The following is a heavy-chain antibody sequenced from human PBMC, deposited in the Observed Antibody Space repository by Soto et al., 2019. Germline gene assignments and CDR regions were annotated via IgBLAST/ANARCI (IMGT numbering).Heavy chain of an antibody. V-gene: IGHV4-59*01. CDR2: IYYSGST. D-gene: IGHD3-22*01. CDR3: ARVATMIVVAGLPTQHEAVDI. CDR1: GGSLSSYY. J-gene: IGHJ3*02. Sequence: PSETLSLTCTVSGGSLSSYYWSWIRQPPGKGLEWIGYIYYSGSTNYNPSLKSRVTISVDTSKNQFSLKLSSVTAADTAVYYCARVATMIVVAGLPTQHEAVDIWGQGTRVTVSS.